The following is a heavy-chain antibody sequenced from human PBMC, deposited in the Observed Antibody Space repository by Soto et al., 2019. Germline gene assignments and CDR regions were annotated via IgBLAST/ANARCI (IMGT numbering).Heavy chain of an antibody. CDR3: ARDPGPEVRYSYGYGY. D-gene: IGHD5-18*01. CDR2: IIPILGIA. V-gene: IGHV1-69*08. Sequence: QVQLVQSGAEVKKPGSSVKVSCKASGGTFSSYTISWVRQAPGQGLEWMGRIIPILGIANYAQKFQGRVTITAAKSTSTAYMELSSLRSEDTAVYYCARDPGPEVRYSYGYGYWGQGTLVTVSS. CDR1: GGTFSSYT. J-gene: IGHJ4*02.